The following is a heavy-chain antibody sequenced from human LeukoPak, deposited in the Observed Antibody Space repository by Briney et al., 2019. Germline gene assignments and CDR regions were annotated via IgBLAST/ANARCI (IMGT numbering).Heavy chain of an antibody. D-gene: IGHD1-26*01. Sequence: SETLSLTCTVSGYSISSGYDWGWMRQAPGKGLEWLGSISQSGNTYNNPSLKSRVTLSVDTSKNQVSLKLSSVTAADTAVYYCARSGIVGARGFDYWGQGTLVTVSS. CDR3: ARSGIVGARGFDY. CDR1: GYSISSGYD. V-gene: IGHV4-38-2*02. CDR2: ISQSGNT. J-gene: IGHJ4*02.